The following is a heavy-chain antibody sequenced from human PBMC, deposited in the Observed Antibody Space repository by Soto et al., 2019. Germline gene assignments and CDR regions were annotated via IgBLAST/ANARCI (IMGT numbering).Heavy chain of an antibody. CDR1: GFTFSSYA. D-gene: IGHD2-15*01. V-gene: IGHV3-23*01. CDR3: AKHYSGGSRNLFDP. Sequence: EVQLLESGGGLVQPGGSLRLSCAASGFTFSSYAMSWVRQAPGKGLEWVSTISASGGSTYYADSVKGRFTISRDNSKNTLYLQMNSLRAEDTTVYYCAKHYSGGSRNLFDPWGQGTLVTVSS. J-gene: IGHJ5*02. CDR2: ISASGGST.